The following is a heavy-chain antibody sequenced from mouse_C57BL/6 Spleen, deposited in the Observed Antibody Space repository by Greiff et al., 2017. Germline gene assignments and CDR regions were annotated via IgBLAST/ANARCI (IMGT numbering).Heavy chain of an antibody. Sequence: VQLQESGAELAKPGASVKLSCKASGYTFTSYWMHWVKQRPGQGLEWIGYINPSSGYTKYNQKFKDKATLTADKSSRTAYMQLSSLTYEDSAVYYCANWDVKFAYWGQGTLVTVSA. CDR3: ANWDVKFAY. CDR1: GYTFTSYW. D-gene: IGHD4-1*01. J-gene: IGHJ3*01. V-gene: IGHV1-7*01. CDR2: INPSSGYT.